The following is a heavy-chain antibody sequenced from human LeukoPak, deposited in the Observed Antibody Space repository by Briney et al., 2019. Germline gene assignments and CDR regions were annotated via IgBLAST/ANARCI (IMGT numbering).Heavy chain of an antibody. CDR2: ISAYNGNT. J-gene: IGHJ4*02. CDR1: GYTFTSYG. CDR3: ARGYYGSGSYWAY. D-gene: IGHD3-10*01. V-gene: IGHV1-18*01. Sequence: ASVKVSCKASGYTFTSYGISWVRQAPGQGLEWMGWISAYNGNTNYAQKLQGRVTMTRNTSISTAYMELSSLRSEDTAVYYCARGYYGSGSYWAYWGQGTLVTVSS.